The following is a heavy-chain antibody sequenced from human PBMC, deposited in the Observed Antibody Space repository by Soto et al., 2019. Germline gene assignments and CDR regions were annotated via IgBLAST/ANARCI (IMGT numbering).Heavy chain of an antibody. CDR3: ARRITMVRGVAWFDP. D-gene: IGHD3-10*01. CDR2: IYYSGST. V-gene: IGHV4-39*01. Sequence: QLQLQESGPGLVKPSETLSLTCTVSGGSISSSSYYWGWIRHPPGKGLEWIGSIYYSGSTYYNPSLKSRVTIAVDTSKNQFSLKLSSVTAADTAVYYCARRITMVRGVAWFDPWGQGTLVTVSS. J-gene: IGHJ5*02. CDR1: GGSISSSSYY.